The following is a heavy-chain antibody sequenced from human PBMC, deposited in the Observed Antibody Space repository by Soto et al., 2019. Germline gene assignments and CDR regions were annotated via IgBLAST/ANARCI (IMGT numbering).Heavy chain of an antibody. CDR3: ARSSGYSYGFDY. CDR1: GYTFASYG. Sequence: QVQLVQSGAEVKKPGASVKVSCKASGYTFASYGISWVRQAPGQGLEWMGWISAYNGNPHYAQNLQCRVTITTAPSTSTAYMELRSLRSDDTAVYDCARSSGYSYGFDYRGQGTLVTVSS. V-gene: IGHV1-18*01. CDR2: ISAYNGNP. J-gene: IGHJ4*02. D-gene: IGHD5-18*01.